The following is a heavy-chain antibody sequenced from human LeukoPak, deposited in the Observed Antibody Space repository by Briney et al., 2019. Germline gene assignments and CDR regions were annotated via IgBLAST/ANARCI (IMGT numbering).Heavy chain of an antibody. CDR2: ISGSGGGT. CDR1: GFTFSSYV. Sequence: GGALRLSCAVSGFTFSSYVMSWVRQAPGKGLHWVAAISGSGGGTYYADAVKGRCTISRGNSKNTVFLQMNSLRAEDTAVYYCAKASVGSSWPDYWGQGGLVTVS. V-gene: IGHV3-23*01. J-gene: IGHJ4*02. CDR3: AKASVGSSWPDY. D-gene: IGHD6-13*01.